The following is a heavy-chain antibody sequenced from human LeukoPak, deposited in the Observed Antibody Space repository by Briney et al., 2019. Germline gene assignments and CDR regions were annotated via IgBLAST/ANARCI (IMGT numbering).Heavy chain of an antibody. J-gene: IGHJ4*02. V-gene: IGHV3-30-3*01. CDR3: ARESYYDTNTQDF. Sequence: GGSLRLSCAASGFTFSRYPMHWVRQAPGKGLEWVAFISNDGSNTYYADSMKGRFTISRDNSKSTLCLQINNLRTEDTAIYFCARESYYDTNTQDFWGQGTLVTVSS. D-gene: IGHD3-22*01. CDR1: GFTFSRYP. CDR2: ISNDGSNT.